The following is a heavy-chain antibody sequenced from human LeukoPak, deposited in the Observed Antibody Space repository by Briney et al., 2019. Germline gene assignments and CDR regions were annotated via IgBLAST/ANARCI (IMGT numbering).Heavy chain of an antibody. D-gene: IGHD6-13*01. CDR1: GYTFTNYG. Sequence: ASVKVSCKASGYTFTNYGLSWVRQAPGQGLEWMGWISAYNGNTNYAQKFQGRVTMTTDKSTTTAYMELRGLRSDDTAVYYCARVVVAAGSNYFDPWGQGTLVTVSS. J-gene: IGHJ5*02. CDR2: ISAYNGNT. V-gene: IGHV1-18*01. CDR3: ARVVVAAGSNYFDP.